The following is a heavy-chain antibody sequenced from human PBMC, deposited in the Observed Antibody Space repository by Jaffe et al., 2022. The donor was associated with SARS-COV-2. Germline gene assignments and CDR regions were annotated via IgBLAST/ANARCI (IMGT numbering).Heavy chain of an antibody. V-gene: IGHV3-7*03. CDR3: AKDGGVVPAPISYYYYGMDV. D-gene: IGHD2-2*02. J-gene: IGHJ6*02. Sequence: EVQLVESGGGLVQPGGSLRLSCAASGFSFSTYWMTWVRQAPGKGLEWVANIKQDGSEEYYVDSVKGRFTISRDNAKNSLYLQMDSLRAEDTAVYYCAKDGGVVPAPISYYYYGMDVWGQGTTVTVSS. CDR2: IKQDGSEE. CDR1: GFSFSTYW.